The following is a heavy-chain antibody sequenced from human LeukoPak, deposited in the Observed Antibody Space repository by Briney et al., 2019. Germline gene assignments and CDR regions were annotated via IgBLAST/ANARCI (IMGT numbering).Heavy chain of an antibody. V-gene: IGHV1-8*03. J-gene: IGHJ4*02. D-gene: IGHD6-6*01. CDR2: MNPNSGNT. Sequence: GASVKVSCKASGYTFTSYDINWVRQATGQGLGWMGWMNPNSGNTGYAQKFQGRVTITRNTSISTAYMELSSLRSEDTAVYYCARSLEYSSHDLDYWGQGTLATVPS. CDR3: ARSLEYSSHDLDY. CDR1: GYTFTSYD.